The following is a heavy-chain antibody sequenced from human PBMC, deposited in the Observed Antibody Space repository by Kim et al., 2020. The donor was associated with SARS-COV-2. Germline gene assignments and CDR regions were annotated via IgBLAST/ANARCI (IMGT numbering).Heavy chain of an antibody. V-gene: IGHV4-34*01. CDR1: GGSFSGYY. J-gene: IGHJ4*02. CDR3: ARARHCSGGSCYSTRSEDFDY. D-gene: IGHD2-15*01. Sequence: SETLSLTCAVYGGSFSGYYWSWIRQPPGKGLEWIGEINHSGSTNYNPSLKSRVTISVDTSKNQFSLKLSSVTAADTAVYYCARARHCSGGSCYSTRSEDFDYWGQGTLVTVSS. CDR2: INHSGST.